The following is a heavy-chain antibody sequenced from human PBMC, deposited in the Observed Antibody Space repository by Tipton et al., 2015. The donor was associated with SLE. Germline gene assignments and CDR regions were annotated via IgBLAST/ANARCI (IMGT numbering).Heavy chain of an antibody. Sequence: LGLSCTVSGGSISSSSYYWGWIRQPPGKGLEWIGSIYYSGSTYYNPSLKSRVTISVDTSKNQFSLKLSSVTAADTAVYYCAGMSYPREGYFDYWGQGTLVTVSS. CDR1: GGSISSSSYY. CDR3: AGMSYPREGYFDY. CDR2: IYYSGST. D-gene: IGHD1-26*01. J-gene: IGHJ4*02. V-gene: IGHV4-39*07.